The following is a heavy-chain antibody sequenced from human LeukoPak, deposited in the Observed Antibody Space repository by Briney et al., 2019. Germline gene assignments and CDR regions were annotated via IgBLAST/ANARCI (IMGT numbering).Heavy chain of an antibody. CDR3: ARDQQLALDY. V-gene: IGHV4-34*01. D-gene: IGHD6-13*01. Sequence: SETLSLTCAVYGGSFSGNYWSWIRQPPGKGLEWIGEINHSGSTNYNPSLKSRVTISVDTSKNQFSLKLSSVTAADTAVYYCARDQQLALDYWGQGTLVTVSS. CDR2: INHSGST. CDR1: GGSFSGNY. J-gene: IGHJ4*02.